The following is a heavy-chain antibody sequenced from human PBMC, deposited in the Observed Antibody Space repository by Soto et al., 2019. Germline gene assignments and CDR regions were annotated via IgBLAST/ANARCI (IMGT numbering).Heavy chain of an antibody. J-gene: IGHJ4*02. D-gene: IGHD6-6*01. V-gene: IGHV3-33*01. CDR2: IWYDGTNK. CDR3: ARDHSSSPHY. CDR1: GFTFSTYG. Sequence: RRSCAASGFTFSTYGMHWVRQAPGKGLEWVTVIWYDGTNKYYADSVKGRFTISRDNSKNTLYLQMNGLRAEDTAVYYCARDHSSSPHYSGQGTLVTVST.